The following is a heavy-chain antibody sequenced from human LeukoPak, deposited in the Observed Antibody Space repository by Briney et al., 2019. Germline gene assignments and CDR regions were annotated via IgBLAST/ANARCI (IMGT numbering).Heavy chain of an antibody. D-gene: IGHD1-1*01. CDR2: ISYDGGNK. CDR3: ARDGNWNDQIPYFDY. Sequence: GRSLRLSCAASGFTFSSYAMHWVRQAPGKGLEWVAVISYDGGNKYYADSVKGRFTISRDNSKNALYLQMNSLRAGDTAVYYCARDGNWNDQIPYFDYWGQGTLVTVSS. V-gene: IGHV3-30*04. J-gene: IGHJ4*02. CDR1: GFTFSSYA.